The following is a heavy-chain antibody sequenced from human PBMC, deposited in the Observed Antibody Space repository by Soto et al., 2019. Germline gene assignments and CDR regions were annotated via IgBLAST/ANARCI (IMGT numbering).Heavy chain of an antibody. J-gene: IGHJ4*02. V-gene: IGHV4-34*01. Sequence: SETLSLTCAVYGGSFSGYYWSWIRQPPGKGLEWIGEINHSGSTNYNPSLKSRVTISVDTSKNQFSLKLSSVTAADTAVYYCARGRGNYGSGSYREYYFDYWGQGTLVTVSS. CDR1: GGSFSGYY. CDR3: ARGRGNYGSGSYREYYFDY. D-gene: IGHD3-10*01. CDR2: INHSGST.